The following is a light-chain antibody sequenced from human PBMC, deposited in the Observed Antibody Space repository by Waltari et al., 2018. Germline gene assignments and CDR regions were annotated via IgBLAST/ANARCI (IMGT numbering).Light chain of an antibody. J-gene: IGLJ3*02. V-gene: IGLV10-54*04. CDR3: SAWDGSLNTWL. CDR2: RNT. Sequence: QAGLTQPPSVSKGLRQTATLPCSGNSKNVCDEGAYWRQQHQGHPPKVLSYRNTHRPSGVSERFSASRSGNTASLTISGLQPEDEADYYCSAWDGSLNTWLFGGGTKLTVL. CDR1: SKNVCDEG.